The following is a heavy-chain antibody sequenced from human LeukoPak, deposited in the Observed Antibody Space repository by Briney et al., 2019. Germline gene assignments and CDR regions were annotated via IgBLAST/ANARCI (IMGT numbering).Heavy chain of an antibody. V-gene: IGHV3-43*02. CDR2: ISGDGVSS. J-gene: IGHJ4*02. CDR3: AREQFSHTSNYFDN. Sequence: GGSLRISCAASGFMFDDYAMHWVRQLPGRGLEWVSHISGDGVSSFYADSVRGRFTISRDNNNNSLSLQMYSLTTEDTAFYYCAREQFSHTSNYFDNWGQGILVTVSS. CDR1: GFMFDDYA. D-gene: IGHD5-24*01.